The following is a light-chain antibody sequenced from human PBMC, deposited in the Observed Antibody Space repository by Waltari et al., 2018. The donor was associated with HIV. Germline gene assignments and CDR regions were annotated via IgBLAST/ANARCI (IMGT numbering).Light chain of an antibody. CDR2: DVS. Sequence: QSALTQPASVSGFPGQSITISCTGSSSDVGSYNSVSWYQQHPGKAPKLLMYDVSKRPSGVSNRFSGSKSGNTASLTISGLQAEDEADYYCCSYAGSNTYLFGTGTEVTVL. CDR3: CSYAGSNTYL. J-gene: IGLJ1*01. CDR1: SSDVGSYNS. V-gene: IGLV2-23*02.